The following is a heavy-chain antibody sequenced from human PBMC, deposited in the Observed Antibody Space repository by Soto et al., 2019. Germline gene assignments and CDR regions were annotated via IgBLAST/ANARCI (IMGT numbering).Heavy chain of an antibody. D-gene: IGHD2-2*01. CDR1: GGTFSRSS. Sequence: ASVKVSCKASGGTFSRSSLTWVRQAPGQGLEWMGAIIPFLGTTEYAQKFQGRVTMTADESTGTAYMELSSLRSEDTAVYYCAKGGMQYCSSLHCPIDSWGQGTLVTVSS. CDR3: AKGGMQYCSSLHCPIDS. CDR2: IIPFLGTT. V-gene: IGHV1-69*13. J-gene: IGHJ4*02.